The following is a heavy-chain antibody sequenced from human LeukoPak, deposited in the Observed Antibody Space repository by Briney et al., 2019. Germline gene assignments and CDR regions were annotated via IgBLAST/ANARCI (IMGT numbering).Heavy chain of an antibody. CDR2: INPNSGGT. D-gene: IGHD5-24*01. Sequence: GASVKVSCKASGYTFTGYYMHWVRQAPGKGLEWMGWINPNSGGTNYAQKFQGRVTMTRDTSISTAYMELSWLRSDDTAVYYCARWLQSGYYYYMDVWGKGTTVTVSS. CDR1: GYTFTGYY. CDR3: ARWLQSGYYYYMDV. V-gene: IGHV1-2*02. J-gene: IGHJ6*03.